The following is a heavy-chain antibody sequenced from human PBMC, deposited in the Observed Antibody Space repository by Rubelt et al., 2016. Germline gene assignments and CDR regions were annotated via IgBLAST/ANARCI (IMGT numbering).Heavy chain of an antibody. CDR1: GFTFSSYE. D-gene: IGHD6-13*01. Sequence: EVQLVESGGGLVQPGGSLRLSCAASGFTFSSYEMNWVRQASGKGLEWVGRIRSKANNYATTYAASVTGRFTISRDDSKNTAYLQMNSLKTEDTAGYYCTCTSKRQLDFDYWGQGTLVTVSS. J-gene: IGHJ4*02. CDR2: IRSKANNYAT. CDR3: TCTSKRQLDFDY. V-gene: IGHV3-73*01.